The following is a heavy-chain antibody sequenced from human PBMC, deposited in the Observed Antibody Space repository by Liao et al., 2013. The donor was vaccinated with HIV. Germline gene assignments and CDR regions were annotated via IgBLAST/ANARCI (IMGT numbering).Heavy chain of an antibody. Sequence: QVQLQESGPGLVKPSETLSLTCTVSGGSINSNYWSWIRRPAGKGLEWIGRIYFSGNTDYSPSLKSRVTISVDTSKNQFSLKLSSATAADTAVYYCARDRGAARSYYYYYMDVWGKGTTVTVSS. V-gene: IGHV4-4*07. D-gene: IGHD6-6*01. J-gene: IGHJ6*03. CDR1: GGSINSNY. CDR3: ARDRGAARSYYYYYMDV. CDR2: IYFSGNT.